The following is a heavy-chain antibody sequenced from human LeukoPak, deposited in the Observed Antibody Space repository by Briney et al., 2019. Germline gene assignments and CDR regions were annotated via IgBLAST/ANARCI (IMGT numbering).Heavy chain of an antibody. D-gene: IGHD3-22*01. Sequence: PGGSLRLSCAASEFSVSANYMSWVRQAPGKGLEWVANIKQDGSEKYYVDSVKGRFTISRDNAKNSLYLQMNSLRAEDTAVYYCARDIPTYYYDSSGYFQHWGQGTLVTVSS. CDR3: ARDIPTYYYDSSGYFQH. CDR2: IKQDGSEK. V-gene: IGHV3-7*05. J-gene: IGHJ1*01. CDR1: EFSVSANY.